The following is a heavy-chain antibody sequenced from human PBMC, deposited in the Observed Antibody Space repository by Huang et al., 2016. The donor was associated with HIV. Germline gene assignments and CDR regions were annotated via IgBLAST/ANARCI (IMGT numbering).Heavy chain of an antibody. Sequence: EVQFVESGGGLVKPGRSLRLSCTASGFTFGHYGMSWFRQAPGKGIEWVGFIRSKDYYEITEYAASVKGRFTISRDDSKSIAYLQMNSLKPEDTAVYYCTRDSVYPNYYDGSGFYFDYWGQGTLVTVSS. CDR1: GFTFGHYG. CDR2: IRSKDYYEIT. V-gene: IGHV3-49*05. J-gene: IGHJ4*02. CDR3: TRDSVYPNYYDGSGFYFDY. D-gene: IGHD3-22*01.